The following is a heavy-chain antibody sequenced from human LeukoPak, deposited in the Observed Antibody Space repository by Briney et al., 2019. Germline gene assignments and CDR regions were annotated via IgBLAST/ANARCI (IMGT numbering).Heavy chain of an antibody. J-gene: IGHJ3*02. D-gene: IGHD3-10*01. CDR2: ISAYNGNT. V-gene: IGHV1-18*01. CDR3: AKDFGSGRYAFDI. Sequence: ASVKVSCKASGYTFTSYGISCVRQAPGQGREWMGWISAYNGNTNYAQKLQGRVTMTTDTSTSTAYMELRSLRSDDTAVYYCAKDFGSGRYAFDIWGQRTMVTVSS. CDR1: GYTFTSYG.